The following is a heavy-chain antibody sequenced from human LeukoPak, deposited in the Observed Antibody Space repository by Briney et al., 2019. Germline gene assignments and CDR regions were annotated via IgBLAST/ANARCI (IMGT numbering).Heavy chain of an antibody. V-gene: IGHV3-21*01. J-gene: IGHJ4*02. CDR1: GFTFSSYS. Sequence: GGSLRLSCAASGFTFSSYSMNWVRQAPGRGLEWVSSISSSSSYIYYADSVKGRFTISRDNAKNSLYLQMNSLRAEDTAVYYCARSPVDTVMVMGDYWGQGTLVTVSS. CDR2: ISSSSSYI. D-gene: IGHD5-18*01. CDR3: ARSPVDTVMVMGDY.